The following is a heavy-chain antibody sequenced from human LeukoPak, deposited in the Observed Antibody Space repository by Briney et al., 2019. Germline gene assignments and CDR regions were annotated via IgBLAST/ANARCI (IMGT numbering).Heavy chain of an antibody. V-gene: IGHV4-59*08. J-gene: IGHJ4*02. CDR2: VYHTGNT. CDR1: GASITSSD. Sequence: PSETLSLTCTVSGASITSSDWSWIRQPPGKGLEWIGYVYHTGNTDYNPSLRSRVTISLDTSKSHFTLSLSSATAADTAVYFCARHPFSNPFDFWGRGTLVTVSS. CDR3: ARHPFSNPFDF. D-gene: IGHD2/OR15-2a*01.